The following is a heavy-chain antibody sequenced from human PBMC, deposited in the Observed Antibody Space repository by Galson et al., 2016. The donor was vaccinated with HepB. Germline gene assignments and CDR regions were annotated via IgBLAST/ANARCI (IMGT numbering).Heavy chain of an antibody. CDR1: GFIFSSYG. CDR3: AKDVIAGAVEYSWFDP. J-gene: IGHJ5*02. V-gene: IGHV3-30*18. Sequence: SLRLSCAASGFIFSSYGMHWVRQAPGKGLEWVAVISYDGSNKCYADSVTGRFTISRDNSKNTLYLQMNSLRADDTAVYYCAKDVIAGAVEYSWFDPWGQGTLVTVSS. D-gene: IGHD6-13*01. CDR2: ISYDGSNK.